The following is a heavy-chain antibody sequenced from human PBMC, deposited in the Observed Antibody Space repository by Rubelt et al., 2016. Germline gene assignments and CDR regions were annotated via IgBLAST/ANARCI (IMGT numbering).Heavy chain of an antibody. CDR1: GDSVSSNSAA. CDR2: TYYRSKWYN. CDR3: ARSQAGFFDL. Sequence: QVQLQQSGPGLVKPSQTLSLTCAISGDSVSSNSAAWNWIRQSPSRGLEWLGRTYYRSKWYNNYVASMKSRIPVNPYEPTNQFTRQRNAVTPEVTAVYYGARSQAGFFDLWGRGTLVTVSS. J-gene: IGHJ2*01. V-gene: IGHV6-1*01.